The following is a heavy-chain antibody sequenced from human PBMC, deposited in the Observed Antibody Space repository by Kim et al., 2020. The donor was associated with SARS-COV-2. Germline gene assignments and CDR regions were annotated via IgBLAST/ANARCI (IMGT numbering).Heavy chain of an antibody. CDR1: GGTFSSYA. V-gene: IGHV1-69*13. D-gene: IGHD6-19*01. CDR2: IIPIFGTA. J-gene: IGHJ3*02. CDR3: ARDLGAVAGTHRADAFDI. Sequence: SVKVSCKASGGTFSSYAISWVRQAPGQGLEWMGGIIPIFGTANYAQKFQGRVTITADESTSTAYMELSSLRSEDTAVYYCARDLGAVAGTHRADAFDIWGQGTMVTVSS.